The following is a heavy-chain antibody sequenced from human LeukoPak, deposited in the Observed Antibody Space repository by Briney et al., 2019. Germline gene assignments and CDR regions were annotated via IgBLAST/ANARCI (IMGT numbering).Heavy chain of an antibody. CDR2: INPNSGGT. J-gene: IGHJ5*02. V-gene: IGHV1-2*02. CDR1: GYTFTSYY. Sequence: ASVKVSCKASGYTFTSYYMHWVRQAPGQGIEWMGWINPNSGGTNNAQKFQGRVTMTRDTSISTAYMELSRLRSDDTAVYYCASASLITNNWCDPWGQGTLVTVSS. CDR3: ASASLITNNWCDP. D-gene: IGHD3-22*01.